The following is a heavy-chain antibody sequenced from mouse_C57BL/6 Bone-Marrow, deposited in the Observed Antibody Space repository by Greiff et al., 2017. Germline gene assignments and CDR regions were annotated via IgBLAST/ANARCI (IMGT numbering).Heavy chain of an antibody. Sequence: VQLQESGPELVKPGASVKISCKASGYAFSSSWMNWVKQRPGKGLEWIGRIYPGDGDTNYNGKFKGKATLTADKSSSTAYMQLSSLTSEDSAVYFCARGVYSSNYAMDYWGQGTSVTVSS. CDR2: IYPGDGDT. CDR3: ARGVYSSNYAMDY. V-gene: IGHV1-82*01. CDR1: GYAFSSSW. J-gene: IGHJ4*01. D-gene: IGHD1-1*01.